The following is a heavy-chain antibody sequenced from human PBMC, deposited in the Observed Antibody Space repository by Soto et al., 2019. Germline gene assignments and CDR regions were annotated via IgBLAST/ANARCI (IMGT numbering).Heavy chain of an antibody. V-gene: IGHV4-34*01. J-gene: IGHJ4*02. D-gene: IGHD2-2*01. CDR3: ARGGIVVVPAAMRSWNY. CDR1: GGSFSGYY. CDR2: INHSGST. Sequence: QVQLQQWGAGLLKPSETLSLTCAVYGGSFSGYYWSWIRQPPGKGLEWIGEINHSGSTNYIPSLKSRVTISVDTSKNQFSLKLSSVTAADTAVYYCARGGIVVVPAAMRSWNYWGQGTLVTVSS.